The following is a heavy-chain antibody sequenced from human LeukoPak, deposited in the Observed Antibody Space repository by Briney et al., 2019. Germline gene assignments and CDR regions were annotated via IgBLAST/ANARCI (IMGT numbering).Heavy chain of an antibody. Sequence: GSSVKVSCKASGGTFSSYAISWVRQAPGQGLEWMRGIIPIFGTANYAQKFQGRVTITADESTSTAYMELSSLRSEDTAVYYCARTTYDSSGYYLGDYWGQGTLVTVSS. CDR2: IIPIFGTA. D-gene: IGHD3-22*01. CDR3: ARTTYDSSGYYLGDY. J-gene: IGHJ4*02. V-gene: IGHV1-69*01. CDR1: GGTFSSYA.